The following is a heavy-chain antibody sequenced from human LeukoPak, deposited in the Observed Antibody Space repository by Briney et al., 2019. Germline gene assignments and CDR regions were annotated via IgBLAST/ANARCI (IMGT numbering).Heavy chain of an antibody. CDR2: TYYRCKWYS. CDR3: ARWNHDMAHVVY. CDR1: GDSVSSNSVA. V-gene: IGHV6-1*01. J-gene: IGHJ4*02. D-gene: IGHD1-1*01. Sequence: SQTLSLTCAISGDSVSSNSVAWNWIRQSPSRGLEWLGRTYYRCKWYSDYALSVKSRISISPDTSKNQFSLQLNSVTPEDTAVYYCARWNHDMAHVVYWGQGTLVTVSS.